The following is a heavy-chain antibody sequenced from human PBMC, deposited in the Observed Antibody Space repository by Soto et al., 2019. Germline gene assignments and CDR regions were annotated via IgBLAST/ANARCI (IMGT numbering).Heavy chain of an antibody. V-gene: IGHV3-30-3*01. CDR1: GFTFSSYA. CDR2: ISYDGSNK. D-gene: IGHD3-22*01. J-gene: IGHJ3*02. Sequence: GGSLRLSCAASGFTFSSYAMHWVRQAPGKGLEWVAVISYDGSNKYYADSVKGRFTISRDNSKNTLYLQMNSLRAEDTAVYYCARDPFADYYDSSDPKGGAFDIWGQGTMVTVSS. CDR3: ARDPFADYYDSSDPKGGAFDI.